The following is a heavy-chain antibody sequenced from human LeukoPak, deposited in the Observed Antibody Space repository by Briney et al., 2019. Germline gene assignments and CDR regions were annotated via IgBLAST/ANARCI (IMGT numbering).Heavy chain of an antibody. V-gene: IGHV3-21*01. D-gene: IGHD1-26*01. CDR2: IDVGSYA. CDR3: ATEGIVGGGAHFDY. Sequence: GGSLRLSCAASGFTFSSYGINWVRQAPGKGLEWVSSIDVGSYAYYANSVKGRFIISRDNAKNSLYLQMNSLRVEDTAVYYCATEGIVGGGAHFDYWGQGTLVTVSS. CDR1: GFTFSSYG. J-gene: IGHJ4*02.